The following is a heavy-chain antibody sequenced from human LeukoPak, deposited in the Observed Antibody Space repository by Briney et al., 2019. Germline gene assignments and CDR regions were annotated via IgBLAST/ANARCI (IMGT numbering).Heavy chain of an antibody. CDR3: ARGDHVRIYTQSHFDI. Sequence: GGSLRLSCAASGFTFSSYGMHWVRQAPGKGLEWVAFIRYDGSNKYYADSVKGRFTISRDNSKNTLYLQMNSLRAEDTAVYYCARGDHVRIYTQSHFDIWGQGTMVTVSS. J-gene: IGHJ3*02. CDR1: GFTFSSYG. D-gene: IGHD2/OR15-2a*01. V-gene: IGHV3-30*02. CDR2: IRYDGSNK.